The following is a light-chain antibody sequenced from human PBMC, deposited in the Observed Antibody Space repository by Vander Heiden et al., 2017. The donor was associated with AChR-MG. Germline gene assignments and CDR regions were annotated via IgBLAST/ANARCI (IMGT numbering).Light chain of an antibody. CDR1: QGTSNS. J-gene: IGKJ1*01. V-gene: IGKV1-NL1*01. CDR2: VAS. CDR3: KQYYSTPT. Sequence: DIQMTQSPSSLSASVGDRVTITCRSSQGTSNSLAWYQQKPRKAPKLRHYVASRLERGVPSRFSGSGSGTDYTLTISSLQPEDFATYYCKQYYSTPTFGQGTKVEIK.